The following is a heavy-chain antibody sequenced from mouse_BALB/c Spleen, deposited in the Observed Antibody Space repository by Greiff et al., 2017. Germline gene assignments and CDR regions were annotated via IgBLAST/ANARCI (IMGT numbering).Heavy chain of an antibody. CDR3: TRGYDYYYAMDY. CDR2: IYPGNSDT. D-gene: IGHD2-2*01. V-gene: IGHV1-5*01. Sequence: EVQLQQPGAELVRPGASVKLSCKASGYTFTSYWMHWVKQRPGQGLEWIGAIYPGNSDTSYNQKFKGKAKLTAVTSTSTAYMELSSLTNEDSAVYYCTRGYDYYYAMDYWGQGTSVTVSS. J-gene: IGHJ4*01. CDR1: GYTFTSYW.